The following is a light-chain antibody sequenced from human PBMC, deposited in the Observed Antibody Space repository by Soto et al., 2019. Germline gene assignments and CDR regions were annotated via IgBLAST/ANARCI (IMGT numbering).Light chain of an antibody. CDR2: DVS. V-gene: IGLV2-14*01. CDR1: STDVGRYNY. CDR3: SSYTSDSTYV. J-gene: IGLJ1*01. Sequence: QSVLNQPASVSGSPGQSITISCTGTSTDVGRYNYVSWYQQHPGKAPKLMIYDVSNRPSGVSSRFSGSKSGITASLTISGLQAEDEADYYCSSYTSDSTYVFGTGTRSPS.